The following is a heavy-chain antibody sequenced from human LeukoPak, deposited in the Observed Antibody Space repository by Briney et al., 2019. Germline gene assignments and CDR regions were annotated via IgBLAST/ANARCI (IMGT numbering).Heavy chain of an antibody. CDR3: AKDYGTYGMDV. Sequence: SETLSLTCTVSGGSISSGDYYWSWIRQPPGKGLEWIGYIYYNGSTYYNPSLKSRVTISVDTSKNQFSLKLSSVTAADTAVYYCAKDYGTYGMDVWGQGTTVTVSS. J-gene: IGHJ6*02. D-gene: IGHD4-17*01. CDR2: IYYNGST. V-gene: IGHV4-30-4*01. CDR1: GGSISSGDYY.